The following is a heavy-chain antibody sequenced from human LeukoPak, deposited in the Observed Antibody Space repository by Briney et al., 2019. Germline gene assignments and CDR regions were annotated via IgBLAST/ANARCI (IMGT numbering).Heavy chain of an antibody. V-gene: IGHV4-39*01. J-gene: IGHJ5*02. CDR2: IYYSGST. CDR3: ARPRCGGDCYDNWFDP. CDR1: GGSISSSSYY. Sequence: PSETLSLTCTVSGGSISSSSYYWGWIRQPPGKGLEWIGSIYYSGSTYHNPSLKSRVTISVDTSKNQFSLKLSSVTAADTAVYYCARPRCGGDCYDNWFDPWGQGTLVTVSS. D-gene: IGHD2-21*02.